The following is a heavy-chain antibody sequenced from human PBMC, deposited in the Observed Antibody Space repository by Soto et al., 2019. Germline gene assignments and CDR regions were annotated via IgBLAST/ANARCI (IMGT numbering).Heavy chain of an antibody. CDR3: ARAPSLIVVAVFDY. CDR1: GYTFTSYG. V-gene: IGHV1-18*04. Sequence: VASVKVSCKASGYTFTSYGISWVRQAPGQGLEWMGWISAYNGNTNYAQKLQGRVTMTTDTSTSTAYMELRSLRSDDTAVYYCARAPSLIVVAVFDYWGQGTLVTVYS. CDR2: ISAYNGNT. J-gene: IGHJ4*02. D-gene: IGHD3-22*01.